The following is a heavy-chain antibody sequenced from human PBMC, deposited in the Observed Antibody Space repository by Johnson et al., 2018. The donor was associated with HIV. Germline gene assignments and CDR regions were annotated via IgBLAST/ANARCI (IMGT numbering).Heavy chain of an antibody. CDR1: GFTFSSYA. CDR3: ARDDGDAFDI. D-gene: IGHD5-24*01. J-gene: IGHJ3*02. V-gene: IGHV3-30*04. CDR2: ISYDGSNK. Sequence: QVQLVESGGGLIQPGRSLRLSCAASGFTFSSYAMHWVRQAPGKGLEWVAVISYDGSNKYYADSVKGRFTISRDNSKNTLYLQMNSLRAEDTAVYYCARDDGDAFDIWGQGTMVTVSS.